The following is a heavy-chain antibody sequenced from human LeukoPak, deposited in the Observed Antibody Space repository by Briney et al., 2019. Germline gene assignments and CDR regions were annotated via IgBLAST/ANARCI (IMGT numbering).Heavy chain of an antibody. Sequence: SVKVSCKASGGTFSSYAISWVRQAPGQGLEWMGGIIPIFGTANYAQKFQGRVTITTDESTSTAYMELSSLRSEDTAVYYCARENLPSKGHSSSLGDYWGQGTLVTVSS. CDR1: GGTFSSYA. V-gene: IGHV1-69*05. CDR2: IIPIFGTA. J-gene: IGHJ4*02. D-gene: IGHD6-13*01. CDR3: ARENLPSKGHSSSLGDY.